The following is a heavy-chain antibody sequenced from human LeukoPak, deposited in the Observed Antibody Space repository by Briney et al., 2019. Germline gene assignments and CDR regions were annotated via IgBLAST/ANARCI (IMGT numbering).Heavy chain of an antibody. Sequence: GGSLRLSCAASGLTISSYSMNWVRQAPGKGLQWVSYISSSSSTIYYADSVKGRFTISRDNAKNSLYLQMNSLRAEDTAVYYCARGTTVIARYFDYWGQGTLVTVSS. D-gene: IGHD4-17*01. J-gene: IGHJ4*02. CDR1: GLTISSYS. CDR2: ISSSSSTI. V-gene: IGHV3-48*04. CDR3: ARGTTVIARYFDY.